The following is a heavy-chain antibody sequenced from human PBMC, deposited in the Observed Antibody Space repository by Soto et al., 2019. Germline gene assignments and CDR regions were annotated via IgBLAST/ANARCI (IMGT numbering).Heavy chain of an antibody. J-gene: IGHJ4*02. CDR3: AGWYSSSSYYFDD. CDR2: INHSGST. V-gene: IGHV4-34*01. D-gene: IGHD6-13*01. CDR1: GGSFSGYY. Sequence: PSETLSLTCAVYGGSFSGYYWSWIRQPPGKGLEWIGEINHSGSTNYNPSLKSRVTISVDTSKNQFSLKLSPVTAADTAVYYCAGWYSSSSYYFDDWGQGTLGTVS.